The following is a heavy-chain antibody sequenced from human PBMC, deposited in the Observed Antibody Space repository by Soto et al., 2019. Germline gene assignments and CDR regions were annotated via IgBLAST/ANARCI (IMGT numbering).Heavy chain of an antibody. CDR3: ASGTYDFWSGYYSYNWFDP. J-gene: IGHJ5*02. Sequence: ASVKVSCKASGYTFTSYDINWVRQATGQGLEWMGWMNPNCGNAGYAQKFQGRVTITRNTSTSTAYMELSSLRSEDTAVYYCASGTYDFWSGYYSYNWFDPWGQGTLVTVSS. CDR1: GYTFTSYD. V-gene: IGHV1-8*01. D-gene: IGHD3-3*01. CDR2: MNPNCGNA.